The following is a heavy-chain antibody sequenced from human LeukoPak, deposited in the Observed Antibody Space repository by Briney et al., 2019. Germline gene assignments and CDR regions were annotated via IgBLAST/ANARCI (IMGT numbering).Heavy chain of an antibody. CDR3: ARELIGT. J-gene: IGHJ4*02. CDR2: ISYDGSNK. CDR1: GFTFSSYA. D-gene: IGHD3-16*01. Sequence: GGSLRLSCAASGFTFSSYAMHWVRQAPGKGLEWVAVISYDGSNKYYADSVKGRFTISRDNSKNTLYLQMNSLRAEDTAVYYCARELIGTWGQGTLVTVSS. V-gene: IGHV3-30*14.